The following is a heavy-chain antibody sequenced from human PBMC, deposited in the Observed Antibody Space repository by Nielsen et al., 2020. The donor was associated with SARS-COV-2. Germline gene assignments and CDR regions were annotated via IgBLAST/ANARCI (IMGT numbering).Heavy chain of an antibody. CDR1: GFNFTRYS. V-gene: IGHV3-48*01. D-gene: IGHD2-2*01. J-gene: IGHJ4*02. Sequence: GGSLTLSCVASGFNFTRYSMNWVRQSPGPGPDWVAYISSDSSWKQYADSVKGRVSTSRDNAKKSLDLQLNRLRGEDTGVYYCARGVLDYWGQGALVTVSS. CDR3: ARGVLDY. CDR2: ISSDSSWK.